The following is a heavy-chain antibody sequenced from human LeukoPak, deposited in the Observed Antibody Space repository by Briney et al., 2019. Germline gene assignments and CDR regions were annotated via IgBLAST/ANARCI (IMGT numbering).Heavy chain of an antibody. Sequence: ASVKVSCKASGYTFTGYYMHWVRQAPGQGLEWMGWINPNSGGTNYAQKFQGRVTMTRDTSISTAYMELSRLRSDDTAVYYCAREAEGFDWLSVNWFDPWGQGTLVTVSS. CDR3: AREAEGFDWLSVNWFDP. CDR1: GYTFTGYY. D-gene: IGHD3-9*01. V-gene: IGHV1-2*02. CDR2: INPNSGGT. J-gene: IGHJ5*02.